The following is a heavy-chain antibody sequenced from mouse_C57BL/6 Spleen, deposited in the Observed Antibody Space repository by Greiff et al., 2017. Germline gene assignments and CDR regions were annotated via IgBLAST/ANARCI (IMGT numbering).Heavy chain of an antibody. V-gene: IGHV1-50*01. CDR3: ARGDLGLGY. Sequence: QVQLQQPGAELVKPGASVKLSCKASGYTFTSYWMQWVKQRPGQGLEWIGEIDPSDSYTNYNQKFKGKATLTVDTSSSTAYMQLSSLTSEDSAGYYWARGDLGLGYWGQGTTLTVSS. J-gene: IGHJ2*01. D-gene: IGHD4-1*01. CDR1: GYTFTSYW. CDR2: IDPSDSYT.